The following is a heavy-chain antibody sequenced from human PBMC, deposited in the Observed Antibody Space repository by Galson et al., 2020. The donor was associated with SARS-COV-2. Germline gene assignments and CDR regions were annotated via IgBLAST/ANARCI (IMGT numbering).Heavy chain of an antibody. V-gene: IGHV4-59*08. D-gene: IGHD6-6*01. Sequence: SETLSLTCSASNGTISSDYWSWIRQTPGKGLEWIGFFHYDGSTNYNPTLRSRVTISIDPTKNQFPLKLSSVTAADSAVYYCARYTTSSVAFDFWGQGTLVTVAS. CDR1: NGTISSDY. CDR3: ARYTTSSVAFDF. J-gene: IGHJ4*02. CDR2: FHYDGST.